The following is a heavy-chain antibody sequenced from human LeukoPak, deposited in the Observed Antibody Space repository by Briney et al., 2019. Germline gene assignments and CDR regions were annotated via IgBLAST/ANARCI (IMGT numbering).Heavy chain of an antibody. CDR1: GFTFDDYA. Sequence: GGSLRLSCAASGFTFDDYAMRWVRQAPGKGLEWVSGISWNSGSIGYADSVKGRFTISRDNSKNMVFLQMDSLRVEDTAAYYCAKLNSYGDYWGQGTLVTISS. V-gene: IGHV3-9*01. D-gene: IGHD5-18*01. J-gene: IGHJ4*02. CDR2: ISWNSGSI. CDR3: AKLNSYGDY.